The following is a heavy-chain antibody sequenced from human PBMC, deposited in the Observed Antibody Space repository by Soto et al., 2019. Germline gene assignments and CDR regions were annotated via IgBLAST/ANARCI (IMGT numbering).Heavy chain of an antibody. Sequence: ASVKVSCKASGYTFTSYSMHWVRQAPGQRLEWMGWINAGNGNTKYSQKFQGRVTITRDTSASTAYMELSSLRSEDTAVYYCAGGYDSLGMDVWGQGTTVTVSS. CDR1: GYTFTSYS. CDR3: AGGYDSLGMDV. V-gene: IGHV1-3*01. J-gene: IGHJ6*02. CDR2: INAGNGNT. D-gene: IGHD5-12*01.